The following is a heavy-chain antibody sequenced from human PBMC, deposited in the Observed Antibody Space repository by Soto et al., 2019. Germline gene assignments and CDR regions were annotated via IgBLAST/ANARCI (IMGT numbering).Heavy chain of an antibody. CDR3: AITSVADASFDY. D-gene: IGHD5-12*01. J-gene: IGHJ4*02. Sequence: QVQLVESGGGVVHPGRSLSLSCAGSGFIFSNYGMHWVRQAPGKGLEWVAFISYDGGETFYADSVKGRFTISRDNSKSTVFLHMKSLKKEDTAVYYCAITSVADASFDYWGQGTLVTVSS. CDR2: ISYDGGET. V-gene: IGHV3-30*03. CDR1: GFIFSNYG.